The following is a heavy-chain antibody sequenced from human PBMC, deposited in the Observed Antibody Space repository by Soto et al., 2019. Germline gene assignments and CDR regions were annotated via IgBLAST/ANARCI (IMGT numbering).Heavy chain of an antibody. CDR3: AKDLGGTGYYDSSGYYPFDY. J-gene: IGHJ4*02. Sequence: EVQLLESGGGLVQPGGSLRLSCAASGFTFSSYAMSWVRQAPGKGLEWVSAISGSGGSTYYADSVKGRFTISRDNSKNTLYLQMNSLRAEDTAVYYCAKDLGGTGYYDSSGYYPFDYWGQGTLVTVSS. CDR1: GFTFSSYA. CDR2: ISGSGGST. D-gene: IGHD3-22*01. V-gene: IGHV3-23*01.